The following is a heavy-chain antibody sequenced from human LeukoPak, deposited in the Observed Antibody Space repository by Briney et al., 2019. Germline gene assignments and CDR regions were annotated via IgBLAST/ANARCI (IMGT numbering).Heavy chain of an antibody. Sequence: GSLRLSCAASGFTFSSYAMSWVRQAPGKGLEWVSGISGSGDSTYYADSVKGRFTISRDNSKNTLYLQMNSLRAEDTAVYYCAKALYYYGSGSYSYYFDYWGQGTLVTVSS. CDR1: GFTFSSYA. V-gene: IGHV3-23*01. J-gene: IGHJ4*02. CDR3: AKALYYYGSGSYSYYFDY. D-gene: IGHD3-10*01. CDR2: ISGSGDST.